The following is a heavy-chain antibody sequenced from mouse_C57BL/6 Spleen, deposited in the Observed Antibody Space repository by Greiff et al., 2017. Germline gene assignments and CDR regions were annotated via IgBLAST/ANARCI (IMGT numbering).Heavy chain of an antibody. CDR2: IDPSDSYT. J-gene: IGHJ2*01. CDR1: GYTFTSYW. CDR3: ARRGYFDY. Sequence: QVQLQQPGAELVKPGASVKLSCKASGYTFTSYWMQWVKQRPGQGLEWIGEIDPSDSYTNYNQKFKGKATLTVDPSSSTAYMQLSSLTSEDAAVYYCARRGYFDYWGQGTTLTVSS. V-gene: IGHV1-50*01.